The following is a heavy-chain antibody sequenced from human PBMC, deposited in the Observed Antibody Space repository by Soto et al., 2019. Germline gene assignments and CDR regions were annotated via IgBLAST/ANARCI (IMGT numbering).Heavy chain of an antibody. J-gene: IGHJ4*02. V-gene: IGHV3-74*01. D-gene: IGHD6-19*01. CDR3: VRGTVSGSFLIY. CDR2: ISGDGSVR. CDR1: GFTFSSDW. Sequence: GGSLRLSCAASGFTFSSDWMSWVRQVPGKGLVWVSRISGDGSVRNYADSVRGRFTISRDNAKNTLFLQLNSLSVEDTALYYCVRGTVSGSFLIYWGRGTLVTVS.